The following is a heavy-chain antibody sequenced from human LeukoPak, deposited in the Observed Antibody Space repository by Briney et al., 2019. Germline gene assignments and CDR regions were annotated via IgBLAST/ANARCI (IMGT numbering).Heavy chain of an antibody. Sequence: GGSLRLSCAASGFRFSNYWMTWLRQAPGKGLEWVAHINQDGSEEHYMDSAKARFTISRDNAKDSLSLQMNSLRAEDTAVYYCVRDGGVSGYDLLDYWGQGTLVTVSS. CDR1: GFRFSNYW. J-gene: IGHJ4*02. CDR2: INQDGSEE. D-gene: IGHD5-12*01. V-gene: IGHV3-7*01. CDR3: VRDGGVSGYDLLDY.